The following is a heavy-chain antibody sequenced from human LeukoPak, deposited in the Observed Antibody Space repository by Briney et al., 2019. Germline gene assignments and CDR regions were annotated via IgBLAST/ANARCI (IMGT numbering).Heavy chain of an antibody. CDR2: ISGSGGST. J-gene: IGHJ4*02. CDR1: GFTFSSYA. Sequence: TGGSLRLSCAASGFTFSSYAMSWVRQAPGKGLEWVSAISGSGGSTYYADSVKGRFTISRDNSKNTLYLQMNSLRAEDTAVYFCAKEQMMYSSSPFDYWGQGTLVTVSA. V-gene: IGHV3-23*01. CDR3: AKEQMMYSSSPFDY. D-gene: IGHD6-19*01.